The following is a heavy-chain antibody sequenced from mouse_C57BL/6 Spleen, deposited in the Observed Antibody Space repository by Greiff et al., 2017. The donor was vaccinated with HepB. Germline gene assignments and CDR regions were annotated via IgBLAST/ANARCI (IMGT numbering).Heavy chain of an antibody. Sequence: QVQLQQPGAELVKPGASVKLSCKASGYTFTSYWLQWVKKRPGQGPEWDGEIDPSDSYTNYNQNFKGKATFTVDTSATTAYMQLSSMTSEDSAVYYGARELGTVVAGDYFDYWGQGTTLTVSS. CDR1: GYTFTSYW. J-gene: IGHJ2*01. D-gene: IGHD1-1*01. CDR3: ARELGTVVAGDYFDY. V-gene: IGHV1-50*01. CDR2: IDPSDSYT.